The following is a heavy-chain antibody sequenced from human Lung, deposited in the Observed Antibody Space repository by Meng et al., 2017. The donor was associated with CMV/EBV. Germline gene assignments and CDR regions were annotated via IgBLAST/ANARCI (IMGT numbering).Heavy chain of an antibody. Sequence: GGSXRLXCEPPGPXFSSYELNGVRQAPGKGLEWVSYISSSGSTIYYADSVKGRFTISRDNAKNTLYLQLNSLRAEDTAVYYCASLKDIVVVPAATDSKYYYYGMDVWXQGTXVTVSS. CDR1: GPXFSSYE. J-gene: IGHJ6*02. D-gene: IGHD2-2*01. CDR3: ASLKDIVVVPAATDSKYYYYGMDV. V-gene: IGHV3-48*03. CDR2: ISSSGSTI.